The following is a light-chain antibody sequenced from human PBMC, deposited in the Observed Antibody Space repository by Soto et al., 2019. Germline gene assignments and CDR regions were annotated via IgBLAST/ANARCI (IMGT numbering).Light chain of an antibody. V-gene: IGKV3-20*01. Sequence: EIVLTQSPGTLSLSPGERATLSCRASQSVATIYLAWYQQRPGQAPKLLMSGTSTRATGIPDRFSGTGSCTDLTLNIIRLEPEEWGFCACQQYGASRSTFGQGTSV. CDR3: QQYGASRST. CDR1: QSVATIY. CDR2: GTS. J-gene: IGKJ1*01.